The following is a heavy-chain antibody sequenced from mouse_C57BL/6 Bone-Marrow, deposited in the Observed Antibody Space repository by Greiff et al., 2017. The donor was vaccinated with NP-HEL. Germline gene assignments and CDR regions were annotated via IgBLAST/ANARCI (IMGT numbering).Heavy chain of an antibody. D-gene: IGHD1-1*01. CDR3: AKGYYGSFWYFDV. CDR2: INPGSGGT. Sequence: VQLQQSVAELVRPGTSVKVSCKASGYAFTNYLIEWVKQRPGQGLEWIGVINPGSGGTNYNEKFKGKATLTADKSSSTAYMQLSSLTSEDSAVYFCAKGYYGSFWYFDVWGTGTTVTVSS. J-gene: IGHJ1*03. V-gene: IGHV1-54*01. CDR1: GYAFTNYL.